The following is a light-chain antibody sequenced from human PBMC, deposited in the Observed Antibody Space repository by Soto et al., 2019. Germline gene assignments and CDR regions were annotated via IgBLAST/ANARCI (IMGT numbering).Light chain of an antibody. CDR1: QSVLYSSNNKNY. CDR2: WAS. Sequence: DIVMTQSPDSLAVSLGERATINCKSSQSVLYSSNNKNYLAWYQQKPGQPPKLLIYWASTRESGVPDRFSGSGSGTDFTLAISALQPDDFATYFCQQTYSIPLTFGGGTKVDIK. CDR3: QQTYSIPLT. J-gene: IGKJ4*01. V-gene: IGKV4-1*01.